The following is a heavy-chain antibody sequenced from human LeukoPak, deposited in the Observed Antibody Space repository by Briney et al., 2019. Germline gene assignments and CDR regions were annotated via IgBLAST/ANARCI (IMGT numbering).Heavy chain of an antibody. CDR2: IYYSGST. CDR1: GGSISSYY. J-gene: IGHJ6*03. Sequence: SETLSLTCTVSGGSISSYYWSWIRQPPGKGLEWIGYIYYSGSTNYNPSLKSRVTISVDTSKNQISLKLSSVTAADTAVYYCARGVVPAALYYYYMDVWGKGTTVTVSS. V-gene: IGHV4-59*01. D-gene: IGHD2-2*01. CDR3: ARGVVPAALYYYYMDV.